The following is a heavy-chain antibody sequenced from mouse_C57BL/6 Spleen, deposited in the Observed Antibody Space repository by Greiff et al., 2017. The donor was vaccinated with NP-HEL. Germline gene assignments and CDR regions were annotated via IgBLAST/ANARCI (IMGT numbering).Heavy chain of an antibody. CDR2: IWSGGST. V-gene: IGHV2-2*01. J-gene: IGHJ1*03. CDR1: GFSLTSYG. Sequence: QVQLKESGPGLVQPSQSLSITCTVSGFSLTSYGVHWVRQSPGKGLEWLGVIWSGGSTDYNAAFISSLSISKDNSKSQVFFKMNSLQADDTAIYYCARGEGRRWYFDVWGTGTTVTVSS. CDR3: ARGEGRRWYFDV.